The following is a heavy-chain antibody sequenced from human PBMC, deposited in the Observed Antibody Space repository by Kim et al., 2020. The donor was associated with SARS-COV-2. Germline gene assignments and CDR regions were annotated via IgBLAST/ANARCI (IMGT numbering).Heavy chain of an antibody. V-gene: IGHV3-23*01. J-gene: IGHJ3*02. CDR2: IGGSGSSI. CDR3: AKGPWDVPHLFDI. CDR1: GFTFSSYT. Sequence: GGSLRLSCAASGFTFSSYTMSWVRQAPGKGLEWVSAIGGSGSSIYYADSVKGRLTISRDNSKTTLYLQMSSLRPEDTALYYCAKGPWDVPHLFDIRGQGTMVTVSS. D-gene: IGHD1-26*01.